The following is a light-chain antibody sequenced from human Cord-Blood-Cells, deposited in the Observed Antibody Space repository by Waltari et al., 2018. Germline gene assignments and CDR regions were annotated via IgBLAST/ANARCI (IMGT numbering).Light chain of an antibody. Sequence: QSAPPQPASVSGSPGQSITISFTVTHSVVGVYNYVSWHQQHPGKAPKLMIYEVSNRPSGVSNRFSGSKSGNTASLTISGLQAEDEADYYCSSYTSSSLVFGTGTKVTVL. J-gene: IGLJ1*01. CDR3: SSYTSSSLV. CDR1: HSVVGVYNY. CDR2: EVS. V-gene: IGLV2-14*01.